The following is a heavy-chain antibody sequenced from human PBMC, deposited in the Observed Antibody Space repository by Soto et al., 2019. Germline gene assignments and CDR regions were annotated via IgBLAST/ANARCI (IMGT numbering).Heavy chain of an antibody. J-gene: IGHJ2*01. V-gene: IGHV5-51*01. CDR1: GYNFISYW. CDR2: IFPGDSDT. D-gene: IGHD1-1*01. Sequence: PGESLKISCKASGYNFISYWIGWARQMPGRDLEWVAMIFPGDSDTTYSPSFQGRVSVSVDKSSTSAYLHWSGLTASDSGIYYCAQQITGNEILNGSRYRSFDLWGRGTRVTVSS. CDR3: AQQITGNEILNGSRYRSFDL.